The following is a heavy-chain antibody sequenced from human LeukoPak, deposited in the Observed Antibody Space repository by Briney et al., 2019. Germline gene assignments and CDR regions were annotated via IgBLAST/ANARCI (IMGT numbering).Heavy chain of an antibody. CDR1: GGSISSGGYY. J-gene: IGHJ4*02. CDR3: ARVGDYALKD. V-gene: IGHV4-30-2*01. Sequence: SETLSLTCTVSGGSISSGGYYWSWIRQPPGKGLEWIGYIYHSGSTYYNPSLKSRVTMSVDTSKNHFSLSLISVTAADTAVHYCARVGDYALKDWGQGTLVTVSS. D-gene: IGHD3-16*01. CDR2: IYHSGST.